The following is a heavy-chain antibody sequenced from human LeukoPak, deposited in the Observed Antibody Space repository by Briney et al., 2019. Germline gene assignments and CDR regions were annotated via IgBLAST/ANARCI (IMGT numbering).Heavy chain of an antibody. D-gene: IGHD3-22*01. CDR1: GYTFTSYG. Sequence: ASVKVSCKASGYTFTSYGISWVRQAPGQGLEWMGWISAYNGNTNYARKFQGRVTMTTDTSTSTAYMELRSLRSDDTAVYYCTRAGGVVVVHDAFDIWGQGTMVTVSS. J-gene: IGHJ3*02. V-gene: IGHV1-18*01. CDR3: TRAGGVVVVHDAFDI. CDR2: ISAYNGNT.